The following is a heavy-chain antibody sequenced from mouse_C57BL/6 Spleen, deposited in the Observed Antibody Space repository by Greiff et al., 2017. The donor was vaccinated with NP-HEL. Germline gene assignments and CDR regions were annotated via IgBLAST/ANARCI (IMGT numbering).Heavy chain of an antibody. V-gene: IGHV3-6*01. CDR2: ISYDGSN. Sequence: EVQLMESGPGLVKPSQSLSLTCSVTGYSITSGYYWNWIRQFPGNKLEWMGYISYDGSNNYNPSLKNRISITRDTSKNQFFLKLNSVTTEDTATYYCASTGYYDYDGFAYWGQGTLVTVSA. CDR3: ASTGYYDYDGFAY. J-gene: IGHJ3*01. CDR1: GYSITSGYY. D-gene: IGHD2-4*01.